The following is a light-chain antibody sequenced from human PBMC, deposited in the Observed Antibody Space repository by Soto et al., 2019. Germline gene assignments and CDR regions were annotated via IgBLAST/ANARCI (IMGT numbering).Light chain of an antibody. V-gene: IGKV1-33*01. CDR3: QQYANLPFT. CDR2: DAS. CDR1: QDISNY. J-gene: IGKJ3*01. Sequence: DIQMTQSPSSLSASVRDSVTITCQASQDISNYLNWYQHKPGKAPKLLICDASNLEPGVPSRFSGSGSGTDFTFTISSLQPEDIATYYCQQYANLPFTFGPGTKVEIK.